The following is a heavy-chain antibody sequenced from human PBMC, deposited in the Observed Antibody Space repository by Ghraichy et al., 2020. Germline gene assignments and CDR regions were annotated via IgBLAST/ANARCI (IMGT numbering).Heavy chain of an antibody. CDR1: GFTFSTYD. CDR2: LRGISNHI. J-gene: IGHJ4*02. V-gene: IGHV3-21*06. Sequence: GESLNISCAASGFTFSTYDMTWVRQAPGKGLEWVASLRGISNHIYYADSVKGRFTISRDNARNFVYLQMDSLRVEDTAVYYCTRCLPPFRRSGEDYWGQGTLVTVSS. CDR3: TRCLPPFRRSGEDY. D-gene: IGHD3-3*02.